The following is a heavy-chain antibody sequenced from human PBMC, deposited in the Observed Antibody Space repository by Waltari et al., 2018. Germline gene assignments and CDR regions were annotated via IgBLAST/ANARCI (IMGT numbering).Heavy chain of an antibody. Sequence: QVQLVQSGAEVKKPGSSVKVSCKASGGTFSSYTISWVRQAPGQGLEWRGRIIPILGIANDAQKFQGRVTITADKSTSTAYVELSSLRSEDTAVYYCARDTPNYYDSSGNYFDYWGQGTLVTVSS. CDR3: ARDTPNYYDSSGNYFDY. D-gene: IGHD3-22*01. V-gene: IGHV1-69*08. CDR2: IIPILGIA. J-gene: IGHJ4*02. CDR1: GGTFSSYT.